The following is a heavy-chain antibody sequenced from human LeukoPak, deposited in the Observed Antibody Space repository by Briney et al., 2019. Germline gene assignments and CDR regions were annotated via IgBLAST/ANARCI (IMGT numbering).Heavy chain of an antibody. Sequence: GASVKVSCKASGYTFTNYAIHWVRQAPGRRLEWMGWSNGANGKTEYSPAFQGRVSITRDTSASTAYMELSSLSSEDMAIYYCARGIHSGAWLTDYWGQGTLVTVS. CDR1: GYTFTNYA. D-gene: IGHD6-25*01. CDR2: SNGANGKT. V-gene: IGHV1-3*02. CDR3: ARGIHSGAWLTDY. J-gene: IGHJ4*02.